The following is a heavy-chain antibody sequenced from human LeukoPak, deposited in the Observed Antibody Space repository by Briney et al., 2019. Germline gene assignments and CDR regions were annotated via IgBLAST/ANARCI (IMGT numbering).Heavy chain of an antibody. CDR3: AKRSAAGTVGYFDY. CDR1: GGSISSSSYY. CDR2: IYYSGST. J-gene: IGHJ4*02. Sequence: SETLSLTCTVSGGSISSSSYYWGWIRQPPGKGLEWIGSIYYSGSTYYNPSLKSRVTISVDTSKNQFSLKLSSVTAADTALYYCAKRSAAGTVGYFDYWGQGSLVTVSS. V-gene: IGHV4-39*07. D-gene: IGHD6-13*01.